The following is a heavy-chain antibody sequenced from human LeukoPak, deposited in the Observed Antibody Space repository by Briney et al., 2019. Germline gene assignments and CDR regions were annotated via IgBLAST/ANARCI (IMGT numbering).Heavy chain of an antibody. D-gene: IGHD6-13*01. J-gene: IGHJ4*02. CDR2: ISSNGVRK. CDR1: GFTFSTYS. CDR3: ARDRVGSSWSEFDY. Sequence: GRSLRLSCAASGFTFSTYSMYWVRQAPGKGLEFVSAISSNGVRKVYANSVKGRFTMSRDNSNNTLFLQMGSLRTEDMAVYYCARDRVGSSWSEFDYWGQGTLVTVSS. V-gene: IGHV3-64*01.